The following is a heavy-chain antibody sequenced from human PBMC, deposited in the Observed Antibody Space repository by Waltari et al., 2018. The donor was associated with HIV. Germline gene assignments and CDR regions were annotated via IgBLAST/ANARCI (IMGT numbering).Heavy chain of an antibody. D-gene: IGHD3-3*01. Sequence: QVQLVQSGAEIKKPRASVRASCTASGYSFLDFDINWVRRAPGRGLEWVGWMNPDNGDAGYGHKFRGRFTLTRDTSTDTAYMEVDNLKSEDTAIYFCTKGRRGALFGDEWGQGTLVTVSS. CDR1: GYSFLDFD. CDR2: MNPDNGDA. J-gene: IGHJ4*02. CDR3: TKGRRGALFGDE. V-gene: IGHV1-8*02.